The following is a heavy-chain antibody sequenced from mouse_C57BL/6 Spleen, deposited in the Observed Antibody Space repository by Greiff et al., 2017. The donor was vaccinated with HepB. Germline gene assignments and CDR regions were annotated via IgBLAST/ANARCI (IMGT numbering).Heavy chain of an antibody. V-gene: IGHV5-17*01. J-gene: IGHJ4*01. CDR3: ARRDYYGSEYAMDY. D-gene: IGHD1-1*01. Sequence: DVKLVESGGGLVKPGGSLKLSCAASGFTFSDYGMHWVRQAPEKGLEWVAYISSGSSTIYYADTVKGRFTISRDNAKNTLFLQMTSLRSEDTAMYYCARRDYYGSEYAMDYWGQGTSVTVSS. CDR2: ISSGSSTI. CDR1: GFTFSDYG.